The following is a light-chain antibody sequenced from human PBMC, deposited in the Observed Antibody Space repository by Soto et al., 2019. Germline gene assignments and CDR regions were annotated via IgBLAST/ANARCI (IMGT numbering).Light chain of an antibody. CDR1: QSISSW. J-gene: IGKJ1*01. CDR2: KAS. CDR3: QQYNDNWT. Sequence: DIQMTQSPSTLSASVGDRVTITCRASQSISSWLAWYQQKPGQAPKLLIYKASTLQSGVPSRFRGSGSGTEFPLAISSLQPDDSATYYCQQYNDNWTFGQGTKVEIK. V-gene: IGKV1-5*03.